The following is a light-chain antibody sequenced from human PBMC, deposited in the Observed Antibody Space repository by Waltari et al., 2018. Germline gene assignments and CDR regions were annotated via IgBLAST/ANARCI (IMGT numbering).Light chain of an antibody. Sequence: QPVLTQPPSPSATPGHRVPIPCSGTSSTIGDDNGSCYQQLPGQAPKLLIYNDVQRPAGVPDRFSGSKSGTSASRAISGLRSEDEADYYCVGWDGSLRAYVFGTGTMLTVL. CDR2: NDV. CDR3: VGWDGSLRAYV. V-gene: IGLV1-47*01. J-gene: IGLJ1*01. CDR1: SSTIGDDN.